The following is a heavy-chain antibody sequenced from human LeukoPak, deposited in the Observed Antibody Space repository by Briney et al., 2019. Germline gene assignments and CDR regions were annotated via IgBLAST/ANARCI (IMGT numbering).Heavy chain of an antibody. D-gene: IGHD2-15*01. V-gene: IGHV3-21*01. CDR1: GFTFSSYN. J-gene: IGHJ4*02. CDR2: XXXXSSYI. Sequence: GGSLRLSCAASGFTFSSYNMNWVRQAPGKXXXXXXXXXXXSSYINYADSVKGRFTISRDNAKNSVYLQMNSLRAEDTAVYYCARDKDRASAGRCYLPDDWGQGTLVTVSS. CDR3: ARDKDRASAGRCYLPDD.